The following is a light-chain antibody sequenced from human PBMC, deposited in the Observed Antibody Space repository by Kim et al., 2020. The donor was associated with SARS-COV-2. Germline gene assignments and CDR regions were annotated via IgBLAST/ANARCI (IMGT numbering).Light chain of an antibody. Sequence: RVTIHCKSRLSDLNKSNNKNYVAWYRQKPGQPPKLLIYWASSRESGVPDRLSGSGSGTDFSLTISNLQVEDVAVYYCQQYFSSPYTFGQGTKLEI. CDR3: QQYFSSPYT. CDR2: WAS. CDR1: LSDLNKSNNKNY. V-gene: IGKV4-1*01. J-gene: IGKJ2*01.